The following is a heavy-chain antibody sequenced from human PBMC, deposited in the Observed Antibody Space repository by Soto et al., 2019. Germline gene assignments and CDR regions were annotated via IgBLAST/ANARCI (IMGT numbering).Heavy chain of an antibody. CDR1: GFSFSTSG. J-gene: IGHJ4*02. Sequence: QVRLVESGGGVVQPGRSLRLSCAASGFSFSTSGMHWVRQAPGKGLEWVAVIWFDGSTKFYGDSVKGRFTISRDNSKNTLFLQMNSLRAEDTAVYYCAKDTAVYGGPLDYWGQGTLVTISS. CDR3: AKDTAVYGGPLDY. V-gene: IGHV3-33*06. D-gene: IGHD1-20*01. CDR2: IWFDGSTK.